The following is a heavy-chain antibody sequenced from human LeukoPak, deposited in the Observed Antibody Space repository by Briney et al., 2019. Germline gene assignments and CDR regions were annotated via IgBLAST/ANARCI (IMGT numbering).Heavy chain of an antibody. CDR2: IRSKAYGGTT. CDR3: TKSPLDSSGYYDYFDY. D-gene: IGHD3-22*01. J-gene: IGHJ4*02. Sequence: GGSLRLSCTASGFTFGDYAMSWVRQAPGKGLEWVGFIRSKAYGGTTEYAASVKGRFTISRDDSKSIAYLQMNSLKTEDTAVYYCTKSPLDSSGYYDYFDYWGQGTLITVSS. CDR1: GFTFGDYA. V-gene: IGHV3-49*04.